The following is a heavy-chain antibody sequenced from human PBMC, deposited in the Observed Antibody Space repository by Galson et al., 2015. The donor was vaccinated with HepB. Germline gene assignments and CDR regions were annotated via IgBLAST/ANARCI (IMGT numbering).Heavy chain of an antibody. D-gene: IGHD3-22*01. CDR1: GFTFTTYA. CDR2: ISGSATST. J-gene: IGHJ6*02. V-gene: IGHV3-23*01. Sequence: SLRLSCAASGFTFTTYAMSWVRQAPGKGLEWVSGISGSATSTYYADSVKGRFIISRDNSKNTLYLQMNSLRAEDTAVYYCAKPSPYYYDSSGYHYYGVDVWGQGTTVTVSS. CDR3: AKPSPYYYDSSGYHYYGVDV.